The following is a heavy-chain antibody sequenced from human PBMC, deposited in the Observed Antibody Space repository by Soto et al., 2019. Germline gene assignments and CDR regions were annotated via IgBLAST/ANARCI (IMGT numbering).Heavy chain of an antibody. CDR2: INPNSGGT. Sequence: QVQLVQSGAEVKKPGASVKVSCRASGYTFTGYYMHWVRQAPGQGLEWMGWINPNSGGTNYAQNFPGWVTMTRDTSISTAYMALSRLRSDDTAVYYCARTHCSSTRCYVGSWDYWGQGTLVTVSS. J-gene: IGHJ4*02. CDR3: ARTHCSSTRCYVGSWDY. V-gene: IGHV1-2*04. D-gene: IGHD2-2*01. CDR1: GYTFTGYY.